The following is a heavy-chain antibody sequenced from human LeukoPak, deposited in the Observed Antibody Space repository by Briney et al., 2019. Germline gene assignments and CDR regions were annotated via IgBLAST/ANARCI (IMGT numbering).Heavy chain of an antibody. Sequence: GGSLRLSCAASGFIFRNFDMSWVRRAPGKGLEWVSTISSSGGTTDYADSEKGRLTISRDNFKNTVFLQMNSLRAEDTAVYYSANLLDYYDTSGDSDYWGQGTLVTVSS. CDR3: ANLLDYYDTSGDSDY. CDR2: ISSSGGTT. CDR1: GFIFRNFD. V-gene: IGHV3-23*01. J-gene: IGHJ4*02. D-gene: IGHD3-22*01.